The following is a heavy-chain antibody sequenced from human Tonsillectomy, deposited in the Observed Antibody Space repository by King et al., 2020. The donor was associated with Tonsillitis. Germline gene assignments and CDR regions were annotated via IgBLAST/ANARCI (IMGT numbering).Heavy chain of an antibody. V-gene: IGHV5-51*03. CDR1: GYSFTSYW. CDR2: IYPGDSHT. CDR3: ARGGNQRFFDY. D-gene: IGHD2-2*01. Sequence: QLVQSGAEVREPGESLKISCKGSGYSFTSYWIVWVRQMPGKGLEWMGIIYPGDSHTRYSPSFQGQVTNSADRSITTAYLQGSSLKASDTAMYYCARGGNQRFFDYWGQGTLVTVSS. J-gene: IGHJ4*02.